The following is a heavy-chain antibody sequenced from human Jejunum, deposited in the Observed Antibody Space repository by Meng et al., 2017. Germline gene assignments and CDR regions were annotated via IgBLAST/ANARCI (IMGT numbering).Heavy chain of an antibody. Sequence: QVQLKESGPGLVRPSETPSPICSVSGGSGSSAGYQWSWIRQPPGKGLEWIGYASTNYNPSLKSRVTISVDTSKNQFSLRLTSVTAADTAVYYCARDHMGSLDYWGQGILVTVSS. CDR1: GGSGSSAGYQ. V-gene: IGHV4-61*08. CDR3: ARDHMGSLDY. D-gene: IGHD1-26*01. J-gene: IGHJ4*02. CDR2: AST.